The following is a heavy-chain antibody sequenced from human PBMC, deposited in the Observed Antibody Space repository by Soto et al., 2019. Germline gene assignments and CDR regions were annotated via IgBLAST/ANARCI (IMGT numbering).Heavy chain of an antibody. CDR2: IIPIFGNE. CDR1: RVTFSSYA. V-gene: IGHV1-69*13. CDR3: ARASYKWKRIPLIFDY. J-gene: IGHJ4*02. D-gene: IGHD1-20*01. Sequence: SVKFSSNPSRVTFSSYAISCVRQAPVQGLEWMGGIIPIFGNESYGQKLQGRVRITADESTSTAYMELSSVRSEDTAVYYCARASYKWKRIPLIFDYWGQGTLVTVSS.